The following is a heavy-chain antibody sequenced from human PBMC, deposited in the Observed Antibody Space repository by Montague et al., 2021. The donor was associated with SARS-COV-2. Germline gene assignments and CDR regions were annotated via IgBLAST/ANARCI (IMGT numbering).Heavy chain of an antibody. J-gene: IGHJ4*02. CDR2: INSDGSST. D-gene: IGHD5-12*01. Sequence: SLRLSCAASGFTFSSYWMHWVRQAPGKGLEWVSRINSDGSSTSYAESVKGRFTISRDNAKNTLYLQMNSLRAEDTAVYYCARDIVATYYFDYWGQGTLVTVSS. CDR3: ARDIVATYYFDY. CDR1: GFTFSSYW. V-gene: IGHV3-74*01.